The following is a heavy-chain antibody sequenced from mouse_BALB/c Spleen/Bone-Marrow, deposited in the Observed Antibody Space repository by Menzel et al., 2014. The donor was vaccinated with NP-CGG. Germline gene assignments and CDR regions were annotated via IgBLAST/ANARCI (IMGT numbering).Heavy chain of an antibody. CDR1: GFTFSSYA. V-gene: IGHV5-9-3*01. Sequence: EVQVVESGGGLVKPGGSLKLSCAASGFTFSSYAMSWVRQTPEKRLEWVATISSGGSYTYYPDSVKGRFTISRDNAENTLDLQMSSLRSEDTAMYYCARHFITTATGAMDYWGQGTSVTVSS. D-gene: IGHD1-2*01. CDR2: ISSGGSYT. CDR3: ARHFITTATGAMDY. J-gene: IGHJ4*01.